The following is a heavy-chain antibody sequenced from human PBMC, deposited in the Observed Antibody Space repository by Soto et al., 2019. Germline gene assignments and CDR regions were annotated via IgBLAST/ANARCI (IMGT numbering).Heavy chain of an antibody. CDR2: ISTDSGNT. CDR3: ARDLGSNGGLPLDY. Sequence: GSSVKVSCKTSGYTFTRFGINWVGQAPGQGLEWLGWISTDSGNTHYAQKVQGRVTLTTDSSTNTVYMELRSLTSDDTAVYYCARDLGSNGGLPLDYWGQGTLVTVSS. J-gene: IGHJ4*02. V-gene: IGHV1-18*04. D-gene: IGHD2-8*01. CDR1: GYTFTRFG.